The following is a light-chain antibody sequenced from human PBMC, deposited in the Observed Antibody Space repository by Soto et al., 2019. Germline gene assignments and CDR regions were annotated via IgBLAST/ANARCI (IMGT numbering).Light chain of an antibody. V-gene: IGLV1-40*01. CDR1: SSNIGAGYD. CDR3: QSYDSSLSGSAYV. Sequence: QSVLTQPPSVSGGPGQRVTISCTGSSSNIGAGYDVHWYQQLPGTAPKLLIYGNSNRPSGVPDRFSGSKSGTSASLAITGLQAEDEADYYCQSYDSSLSGSAYVFGTGTKLTVL. J-gene: IGLJ1*01. CDR2: GNS.